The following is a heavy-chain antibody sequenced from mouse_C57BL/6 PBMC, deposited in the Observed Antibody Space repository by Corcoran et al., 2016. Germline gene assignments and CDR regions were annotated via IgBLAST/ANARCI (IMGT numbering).Heavy chain of an antibody. Sequence: QIQLVQSGPELKKPGETVKISCKASGYTFTTYGMSWVKQAPGKGLKWMGWINTYSGVPTYADDFKGRFAFSLETSASTAYLQINNLKNEDTATYFCARYGSSYWYFDVWGTGTMVTVSS. CDR1: GYTFTTYG. V-gene: IGHV9-3*01. D-gene: IGHD1-1*01. CDR3: ARYGSSYWYFDV. CDR2: INTYSGVP. J-gene: IGHJ1*03.